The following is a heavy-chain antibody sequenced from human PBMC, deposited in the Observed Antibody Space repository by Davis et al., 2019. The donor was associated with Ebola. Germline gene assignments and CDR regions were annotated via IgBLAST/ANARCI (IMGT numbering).Heavy chain of an antibody. V-gene: IGHV3-30*14. CDR2: ISYDGSNK. CDR3: ARELEKDYYYYGMDV. J-gene: IGHJ6*02. Sequence: PGGSLRLSCAASGFTFSSYAMHWVRQAPGKGLEWVAVISYDGSNKYYADSVKGRFTISRDNSKNTLYLQMNSLRAEDTAVYYCARELEKDYYYYGMDVWGQGTTVTVSS. CDR1: GFTFSSYA.